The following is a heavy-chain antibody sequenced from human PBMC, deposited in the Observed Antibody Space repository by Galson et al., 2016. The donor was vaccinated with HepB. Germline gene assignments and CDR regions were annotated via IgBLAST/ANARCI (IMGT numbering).Heavy chain of an antibody. D-gene: IGHD1-1*01. V-gene: IGHV3-30*04. CDR1: GFTFSSYA. Sequence: SLRLSCAASGFTFSSYAMHWVRQAPGKGLEWVTFVSYDGRNKYYADSVKGRFTISRDNSKNTLYLQMKSLRAEDTAIYYCARERTKLEFDPWGQGTLVTVSS. J-gene: IGHJ5*02. CDR2: VSYDGRNK. CDR3: ARERTKLEFDP.